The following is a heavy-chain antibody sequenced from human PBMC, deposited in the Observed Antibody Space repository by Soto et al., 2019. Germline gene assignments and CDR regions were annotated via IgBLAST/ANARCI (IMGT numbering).Heavy chain of an antibody. CDR2: ISYDGSNK. CDR1: GFTFSSYG. CDR3: AKMTGTYYYDSSGYYPKLYYYYYYGMDV. Sequence: LRLSCAASGFTFSSYGMHWVRQAPGKGLEWVAVISYDGSNKYYADSVKGRFTISRDNSKNTLYLQMNSLRAEDTAAYYCAKMTGTYYYDSSGYYPKLYYYYYYGMDVWGQGTTVTVSS. V-gene: IGHV3-30*18. D-gene: IGHD3-22*01. J-gene: IGHJ6*02.